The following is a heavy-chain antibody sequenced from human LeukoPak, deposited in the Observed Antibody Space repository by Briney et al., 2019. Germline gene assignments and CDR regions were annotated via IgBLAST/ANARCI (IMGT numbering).Heavy chain of an antibody. CDR1: GGSISNYY. CDR3: ARDPDRVGATYALDI. J-gene: IGHJ3*02. Sequence: SETLSLTCTVSGGSISNYYWNWIRQPPGKGLEWLGYIYYSGNTIYNPSLTSRVTISVDTSNNQFSLKLSSVTAADTAVYYCARDPDRVGATYALDIWGQGTMVTVSS. V-gene: IGHV4-59*01. CDR2: IYYSGNT. D-gene: IGHD1-26*01.